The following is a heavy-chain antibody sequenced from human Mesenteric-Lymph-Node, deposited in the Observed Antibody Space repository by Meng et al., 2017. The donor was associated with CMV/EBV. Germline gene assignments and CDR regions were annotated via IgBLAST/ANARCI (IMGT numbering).Heavy chain of an antibody. CDR2: INSDGSST. D-gene: IGHD2-15*01. Sequence: GESLKISCAASGFTFSTYWMYWVRQTPGKGLVWVSRINSDGSSTSYADSVKGRFTISRDNAKNTLYLQMNSLRAEDTAVYYCARAGGGFDYWGQGTLVTVFS. V-gene: IGHV3-74*01. CDR3: ARAGGGFDY. CDR1: GFTFSTYW. J-gene: IGHJ4*02.